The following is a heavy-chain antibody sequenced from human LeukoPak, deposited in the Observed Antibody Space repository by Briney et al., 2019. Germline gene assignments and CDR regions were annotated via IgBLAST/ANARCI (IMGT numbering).Heavy chain of an antibody. D-gene: IGHD4-17*01. CDR1: GFTFSSYW. CDR2: INSDGSST. V-gene: IGHV3-74*01. CDR3: AKDSPLTVTIWNYLDS. J-gene: IGHJ4*02. Sequence: GGSLRLSCAASGFTFSSYWMHWVRQAPGKGLVWVSRINSDGSSTSYADSVKGRFTISRDNAKNTLYLQMNSLRVEDTAVYYCAKDSPLTVTIWNYLDSWGQGTLVTVSS.